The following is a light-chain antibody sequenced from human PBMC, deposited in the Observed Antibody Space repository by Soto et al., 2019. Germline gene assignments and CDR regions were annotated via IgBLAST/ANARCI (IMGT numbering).Light chain of an antibody. Sequence: DIQMTQSPSTLSASVGGRVTITCRASQSISSWLAWYQQKPGKAPKLLIYDASSLESGVPSRFSGSGSGTEFTLTISSLQPDDFATYYCHGGTFGQGTKVEIK. CDR3: HGGT. J-gene: IGKJ1*01. V-gene: IGKV1-5*01. CDR1: QSISSW. CDR2: DAS.